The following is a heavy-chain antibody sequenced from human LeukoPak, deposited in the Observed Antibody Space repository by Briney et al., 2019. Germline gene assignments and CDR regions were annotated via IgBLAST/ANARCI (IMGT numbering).Heavy chain of an antibody. CDR1: GGSISSGSYY. V-gene: IGHV4-61*02. CDR3: ARERDGSSSSRD. J-gene: IGHJ4*02. Sequence: SETLSLTCTVSGGSISSGSYYWSWIRQPAGKGLEWIGRIYTSGSTNYNPSLKSRVTISVDTSKNQFSLKLSSVTAADTAVYYCARERDGSSSSRDWGQGTLVTVSP. CDR2: IYTSGST. D-gene: IGHD6-6*01.